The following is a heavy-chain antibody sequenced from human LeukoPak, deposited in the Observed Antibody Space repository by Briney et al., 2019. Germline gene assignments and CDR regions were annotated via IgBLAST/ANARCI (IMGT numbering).Heavy chain of an antibody. J-gene: IGHJ6*03. V-gene: IGHV4-4*07. CDR1: GGSISSYY. Sequence: SETLSLTCTVSGGSISSYYWSWIRQPAAKGREWIGRIYTSGSTIYNPSLKSRVTMSVDTSKNQFSLKLSSVTAADTAVYYCARDDWGYCSSTSCYGEYYYYYMDVWGKGTTVTVSS. D-gene: IGHD2-2*01. CDR3: ARDDWGYCSSTSCYGEYYYYYMDV. CDR2: IYTSGST.